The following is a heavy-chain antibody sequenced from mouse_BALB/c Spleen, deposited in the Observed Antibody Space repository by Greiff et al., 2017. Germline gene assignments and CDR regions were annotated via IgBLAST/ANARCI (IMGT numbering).Heavy chain of an antibody. J-gene: IGHJ4*01. D-gene: IGHD2-4*01. CDR3: ARHGGYDYDVGAMDY. Sequence: EVQGVESGGGLVQPGESLKLSCESNEYEFPSHDMSWVRKTPEKRLELVAAINSDGGSTYYPDTMERRFIISRDNTKKTLYLQMSSLRSEDTALYYCARHGGYDYDVGAMDYWGQGTSVTVSS. CDR1: EYEFPSHD. V-gene: IGHV5-2*01. CDR2: INSDGGST.